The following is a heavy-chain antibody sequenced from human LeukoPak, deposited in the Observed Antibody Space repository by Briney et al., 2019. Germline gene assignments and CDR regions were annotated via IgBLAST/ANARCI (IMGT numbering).Heavy chain of an antibody. Sequence: QAGGSLRLSCTVSGFTVSSNSMSWVRQAPGKGLEWVSFIYSDNTHYSDSVKGRFTISTDNAENSLYLQMNSLRTEDTAVYYCARDHRWGFDYWGRGTLVTVSS. CDR2: IYSDNT. V-gene: IGHV3-53*01. CDR1: GFTVSSNS. D-gene: IGHD7-27*01. J-gene: IGHJ4*02. CDR3: ARDHRWGFDY.